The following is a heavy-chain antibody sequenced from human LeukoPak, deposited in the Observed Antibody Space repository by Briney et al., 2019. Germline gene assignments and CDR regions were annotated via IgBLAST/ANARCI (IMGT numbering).Heavy chain of an antibody. CDR1: GFNFSSYS. CDR2: IISSSSYI. V-gene: IGHV3-21*01. D-gene: IGHD4-17*01. Sequence: GGSLRLSCAASGFNFSSYSMNWVRQAPGKELEWFSSIISSSSYIYYADSLKGRFTISRDNAKNSLYLQMNSLRAEDTAVYYCARDLGWEHELPETSYGDYPGWHYWGQGTLVTVSS. J-gene: IGHJ4*02. CDR3: ARDLGWEHELPETSYGDYPGWHY.